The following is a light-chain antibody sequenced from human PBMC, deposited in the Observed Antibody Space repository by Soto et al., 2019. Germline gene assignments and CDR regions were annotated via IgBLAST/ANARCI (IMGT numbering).Light chain of an antibody. V-gene: IGLV8-61*01. J-gene: IGLJ3*02. Sequence: QTVVTQEPWFSVPPGGAVTLTCGFRSGSVSTSNYPSWYQQTPGQAPRALIYSTNTRSSGVPDRFSGSILGNKAALTITGAQADDESYYFCALYVGRGISVFGGGTKLTVL. CDR1: SGSVSTSNY. CDR2: STN. CDR3: ALYVGRGISV.